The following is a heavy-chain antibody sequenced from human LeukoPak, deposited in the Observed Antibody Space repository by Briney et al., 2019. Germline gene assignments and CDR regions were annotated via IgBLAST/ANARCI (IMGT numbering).Heavy chain of an antibody. J-gene: IGHJ4*02. CDR2: IYSGGST. CDR3: ARDQEAGSFDY. Sequence: GGSLRLSCAVSGFTFSSYAMSWVRQAPGKGLEWVSVIYSGGSTYYADSVKGRFTISRDNSKNTLYLQMNSLRAEDTAVYYCARDQEAGSFDYWGQGTLVTVSS. V-gene: IGHV3-53*01. CDR1: GFTFSSYA. D-gene: IGHD6-19*01.